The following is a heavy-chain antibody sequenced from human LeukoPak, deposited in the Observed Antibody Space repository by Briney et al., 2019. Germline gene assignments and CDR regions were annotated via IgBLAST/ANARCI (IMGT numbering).Heavy chain of an antibody. V-gene: IGHV3-74*01. J-gene: IGHJ3*02. CDR1: GFTFSSYW. CDR2: INSDGSST. D-gene: IGHD3-22*01. CDR3: ARVGTYYYDSSGYPDAFDI. Sequence: PGGSLRLSCAASGFTFSSYWMHWVRQAPGKGLVWVSRINSDGSSTSYADSVKGRFTISRDNAKNTLYLQMNSLRAEDTAVYYCARVGTYYYDSSGYPDAFDIWGQGTMVTVSS.